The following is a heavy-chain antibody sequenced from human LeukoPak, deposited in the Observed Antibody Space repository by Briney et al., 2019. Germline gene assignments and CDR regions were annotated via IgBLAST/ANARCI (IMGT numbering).Heavy chain of an antibody. CDR2: IWYDGSNE. CDR1: GFTFSSYS. D-gene: IGHD2-15*01. Sequence: GGSLRLSCAASGFTFSSYSMHWVRQAPGKGLELVTVIWYDGSNEYYADSVRGRFTISRDNSKNTLYLQMNRLSPEDTAVYYCARDYCSGGSCYSFSYYYYMDVWGKGTTVTVSS. V-gene: IGHV3-33*01. J-gene: IGHJ6*03. CDR3: ARDYCSGGSCYSFSYYYYMDV.